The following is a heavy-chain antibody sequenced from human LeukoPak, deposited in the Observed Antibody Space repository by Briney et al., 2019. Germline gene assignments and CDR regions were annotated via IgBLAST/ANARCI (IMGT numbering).Heavy chain of an antibody. CDR3: ARGGAVASTGDY. D-gene: IGHD6-19*01. CDR1: RFTFSSYD. V-gene: IGHV3-23*01. CDR2: ISGSGGST. J-gene: IGHJ4*02. Sequence: GGSLRLSCAASRFTFSSYDMSWVRQAPGKGLEWVSAISGSGGSTYYADSVKGRFTISRDNAKNSLYLQMNSLRAEDTAVYYCARGGAVASTGDYWGQGTPVTVSS.